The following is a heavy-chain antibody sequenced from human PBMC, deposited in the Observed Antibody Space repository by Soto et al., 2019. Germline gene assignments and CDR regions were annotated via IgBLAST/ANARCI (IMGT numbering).Heavy chain of an antibody. Sequence: GGPLSISCASSGFTFSSYWMHWVRQAPGKGLVWVSRINSDGSSTSYADSVKGRFTISRDNAKSTLYLQVNSLRAEDTAVYCWCYCSGTSCAVLSGPYYDFWSGYSQDAFDVWGQGTMVPVSS. CDR1: GFTFSSYW. D-gene: IGHD3-3*01. CDR2: INSDGSST. CDR3: CYCSGTSCAVLSGPYYDFWSGYSQDAFDV. J-gene: IGHJ3*01. V-gene: IGHV3-74*01.